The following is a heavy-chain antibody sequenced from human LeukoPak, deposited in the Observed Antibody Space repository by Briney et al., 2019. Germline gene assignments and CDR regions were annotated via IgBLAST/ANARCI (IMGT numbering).Heavy chain of an antibody. D-gene: IGHD2-2*02. CDR2: INTDGSST. J-gene: IGHJ3*02. CDR3: ARGACSSTSCYTGGDAFDI. CDR1: GFTFSSYW. V-gene: IGHV3-74*01. Sequence: GGSLRLSCAASGFTFSSYWMHWVRQAPGKGLVWVSRINTDGSSTSYADSVKGRFTISRDNAKNTLYLQMNSLRAEDTAVYYCARGACSSTSCYTGGDAFDIWGQGTMVTVSS.